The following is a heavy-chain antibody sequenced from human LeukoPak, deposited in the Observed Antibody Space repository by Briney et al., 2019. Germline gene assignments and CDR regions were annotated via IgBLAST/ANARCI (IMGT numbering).Heavy chain of an antibody. J-gene: IGHJ4*02. V-gene: IGHV1-46*01. D-gene: IGHD7-27*01. CDR2: IYPSGGST. CDR3: ARDRTGLTGADY. CDR1: GYTFTSYY. Sequence: ASVKVSCKASGYTFTSYYMHWVRQAPGQGLEWMGIIYPSGGSTSYAQKFQGRVTMTRDTSTSTVYMELSSLRSEDTAVYYCARDRTGLTGADYWGQGTLVTVSS.